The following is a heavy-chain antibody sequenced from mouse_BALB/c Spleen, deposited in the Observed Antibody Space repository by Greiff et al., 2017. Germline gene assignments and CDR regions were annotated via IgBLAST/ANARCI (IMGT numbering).Heavy chain of an antibody. CDR2: IRNKANGYTT. V-gene: IGHV7-3*02. CDR3: ARVRYDGPFAY. Sequence: EVKLVESGGGLVQPGGSLRLSCATSGFTFTDYYMSWVRQPPGKALEWLGFIRNKANGYTTEYSASVKGRFTISRDNSQSILYLQMNTLRAEDSATYYCARVRYDGPFAYWGQGTLVTVSA. CDR1: GFTFTDYY. J-gene: IGHJ3*01. D-gene: IGHD2-14*01.